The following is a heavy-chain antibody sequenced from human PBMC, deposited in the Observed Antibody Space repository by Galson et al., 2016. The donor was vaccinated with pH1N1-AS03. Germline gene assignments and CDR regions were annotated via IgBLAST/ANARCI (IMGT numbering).Heavy chain of an antibody. CDR3: ARSAHVNEGLDV. Sequence: PALVKPTQTLTLTCTFSGFSLSTGGVHVAWIRQPPGKALEWLALIFWDGETRYRPSLRSRLTITKDTSKNQVVLTMTNMDPVDTATYYCARSAHVNEGLDVWGQGTLVTASS. D-gene: IGHD2-8*01. CDR2: IFWDGET. V-gene: IGHV2-5*02. CDR1: GFSLSTGGVH. J-gene: IGHJ4*02.